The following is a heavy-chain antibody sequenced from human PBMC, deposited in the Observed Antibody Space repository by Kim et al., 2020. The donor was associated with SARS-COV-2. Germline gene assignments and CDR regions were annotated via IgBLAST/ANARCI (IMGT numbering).Heavy chain of an antibody. J-gene: IGHJ3*02. CDR3: ARDGDLGAFDI. D-gene: IGHD4-17*01. CDR2: T. V-gene: IGHV3-66*01. Sequence: TYYADSVKGRFTISRDNSKNTLYLQMNSLRAEDTAVYYCARDGDLGAFDIWGQGTMVTVSS.